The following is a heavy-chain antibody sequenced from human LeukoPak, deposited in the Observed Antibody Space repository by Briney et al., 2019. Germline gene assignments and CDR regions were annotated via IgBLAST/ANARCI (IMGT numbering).Heavy chain of an antibody. D-gene: IGHD4-23*01. V-gene: IGHV3-48*01. J-gene: IGHJ4*02. CDR1: GFTFSSLS. CDR2: ISGTSSNI. Sequence: GGSLRLSCTASGFTFSSLSMNWVRQAPEKGLEWVSYISGTSSNIYYADSVKGRFTISRDNAKNSLYLQMNSLRTEDTALYYCAKTPPSYGRWGQGTLVTVSS. CDR3: AKTPPSYGR.